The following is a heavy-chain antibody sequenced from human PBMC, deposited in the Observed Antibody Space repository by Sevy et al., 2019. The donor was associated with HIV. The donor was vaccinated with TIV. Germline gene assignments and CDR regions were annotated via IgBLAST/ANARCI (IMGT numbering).Heavy chain of an antibody. CDR1: GFIFNNYD. CDR3: AKDMVDCSGGTCYSGAVSPFES. J-gene: IGHJ4*02. V-gene: IGHV3-30*18. D-gene: IGHD2-15*01. Sequence: GGSLRLSCAASGFIFNNYDMYWIRQAPGKGLEWVATVSYDGADKDYADIVKGRFTISRDSSRSMLYLQMSSLRPEDTGVYFCAKDMVDCSGGTCYSGAVSPFESWGQGTLVTVS. CDR2: VSYDGADK.